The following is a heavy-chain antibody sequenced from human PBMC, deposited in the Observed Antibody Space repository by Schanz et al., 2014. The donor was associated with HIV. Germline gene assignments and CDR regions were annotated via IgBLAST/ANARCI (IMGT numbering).Heavy chain of an antibody. CDR1: GFTFDDFA. Sequence: EVQLVESGGGLVQPGGSLTLSCAASGFTFDDFAMHWVRQAPGKGLEWVSSISWNSGIIGYADSVKGRFSISRDNAKNSLYLQIISLTAEDTAMYYCARDRVSGSSSSSWFDPWGQGTLVTVSS. J-gene: IGHJ5*02. D-gene: IGHD6-6*01. CDR2: ISWNSGII. CDR3: ARDRVSGSSSSSWFDP. V-gene: IGHV3-9*01.